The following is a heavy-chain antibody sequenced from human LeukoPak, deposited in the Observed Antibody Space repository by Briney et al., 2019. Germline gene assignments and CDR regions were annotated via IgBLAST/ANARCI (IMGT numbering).Heavy chain of an antibody. V-gene: IGHV4-59*01. CDR3: ARDAGGATQRRGWFDP. D-gene: IGHD1-26*01. J-gene: IGHJ5*02. Sequence: ASETLSLTCTVSGGSISSYYWSWIRQPPGKGLEWIGYIYYSGSTNYNPSLKSRVTISVDTSKNQFSLKLSSVTAADTALYYCARDAGGATQRRGWFDPWGQGTLVTVSS. CDR1: GGSISSYY. CDR2: IYYSGST.